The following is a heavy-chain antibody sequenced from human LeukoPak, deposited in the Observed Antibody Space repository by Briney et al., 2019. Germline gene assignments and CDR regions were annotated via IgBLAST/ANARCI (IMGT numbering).Heavy chain of an antibody. J-gene: IGHJ4*02. CDR3: ARGPRYISGRYAESFSIDY. Sequence: ASVKVSCKASGYTFTSYYLHWLRQAPGQGFEWMGWINPDTGGTNYVHKFQDRVTMTRDTSISAAYMELSSLRSGDTAIYYCARGPRYISGRYAESFSIDYWGQGTLVTVSS. D-gene: IGHD6-19*01. CDR2: INPDTGGT. CDR1: GYTFTSYY. V-gene: IGHV1-2*02.